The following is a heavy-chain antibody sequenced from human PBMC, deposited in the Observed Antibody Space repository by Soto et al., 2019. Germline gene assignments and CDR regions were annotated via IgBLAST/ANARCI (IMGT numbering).Heavy chain of an antibody. D-gene: IGHD4-17*01. Sequence: QVQLVESGGGEVQPGRSLTISCAASGFTFSTYGMHWVRQTPGKGLEWVAVISYDGTNKFYSDSVNGRFTISRDKFKTTLTLQMNSLRADDTAVYSCAKDLQSYGDYDYYCYGMDVWGLGSRVTVSS. J-gene: IGHJ6*02. CDR3: AKDLQSYGDYDYYCYGMDV. V-gene: IGHV3-30*18. CDR1: GFTFSTYG. CDR2: ISYDGTNK.